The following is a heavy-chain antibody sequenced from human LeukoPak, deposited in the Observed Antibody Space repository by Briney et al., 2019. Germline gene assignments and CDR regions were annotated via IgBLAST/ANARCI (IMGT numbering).Heavy chain of an antibody. CDR1: GGSITTYS. J-gene: IGHJ4*02. D-gene: IGHD3-3*01. CDR2: IFPGGST. Sequence: PSETLSLTCTVSGGSITTYSWSWIRQPAGKGLEWIGRIFPGGSTNYNPSLKSRITMSVDMSKNQFSLKVRSVTAADTAVYYCARDNLLEWSFDYWGQGTLVTVSS. CDR3: ARDNLLEWSFDY. V-gene: IGHV4-4*07.